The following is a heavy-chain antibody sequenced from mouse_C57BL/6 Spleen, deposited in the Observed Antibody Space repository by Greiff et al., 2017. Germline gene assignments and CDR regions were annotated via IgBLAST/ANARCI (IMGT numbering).Heavy chain of an antibody. J-gene: IGHJ1*03. CDR3: ARSGTTVENWYFDV. Sequence: VQLKESGPELVKPGASVKISCKASGYAFSSSWMNWVKQRPGKGLEWIGRIYPGDGDTNYNGKFKGKATLTADKSSSTAYMQLSSLTSEDSAVYFCARSGTTVENWYFDVWGTGTTVTVSS. D-gene: IGHD1-1*01. CDR2: IYPGDGDT. CDR1: GYAFSSSW. V-gene: IGHV1-82*01.